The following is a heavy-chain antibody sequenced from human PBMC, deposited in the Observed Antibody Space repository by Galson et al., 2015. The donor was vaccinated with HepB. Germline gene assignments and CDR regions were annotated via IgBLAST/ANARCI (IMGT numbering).Heavy chain of an antibody. V-gene: IGHV3-23*01. CDR1: GFAFNIYG. D-gene: IGHD4-17*01. CDR2: ISANGGSR. Sequence: SLRLSCAASGFAFNIYGMHWVRQAPGKGLEWVSGISANGGSRFYAESVKGRFTISRDNSKNTLSFQMNSLRAEDTAVYYCAKGYGLFDLWGQGTLVTVSS. CDR3: AKGYGLFDL. J-gene: IGHJ5*02.